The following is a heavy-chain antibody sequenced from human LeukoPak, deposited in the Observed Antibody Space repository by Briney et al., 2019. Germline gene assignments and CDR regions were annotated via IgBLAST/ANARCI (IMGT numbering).Heavy chain of an antibody. Sequence: KTSETLSLTCTVSGAPINSGTYSWTWIRQPAGKGLEWIGLIYTTGKTNFNSSLKSRLSMSLDKSKNQFSLKLSSVTAADTAVYYCARDHRSLLYYYDSSGYSSLPPFDYWGQGTLVTVSS. J-gene: IGHJ4*02. D-gene: IGHD3-22*01. CDR2: IYTTGKT. CDR1: GAPINSGTYS. CDR3: ARDHRSLLYYYDSSGYSSLPPFDY. V-gene: IGHV4-61*02.